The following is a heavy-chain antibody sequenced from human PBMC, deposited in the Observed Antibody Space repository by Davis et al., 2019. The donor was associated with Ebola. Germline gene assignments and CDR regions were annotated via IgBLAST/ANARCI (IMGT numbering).Heavy chain of an antibody. Sequence: GESLKISCADSAITFSSYAMTWVRQAPGKGLEWVSAISGSGGNTYYADSVKGRFTISRDNSKKTMYLQMNSLRGEDTAVYYCAREISSGWYGHFDYWGQGTLVTVSS. D-gene: IGHD6-19*01. CDR1: AITFSSYA. J-gene: IGHJ4*02. CDR2: ISGSGGNT. CDR3: AREISSGWYGHFDY. V-gene: IGHV3-23*01.